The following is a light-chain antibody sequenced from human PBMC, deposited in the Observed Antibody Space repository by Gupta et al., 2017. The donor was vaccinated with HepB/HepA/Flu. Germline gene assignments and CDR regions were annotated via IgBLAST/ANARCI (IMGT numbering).Light chain of an antibody. CDR3: QKYYSAPIT. J-gene: IGKJ5*01. CDR2: AAS. V-gene: IGKV1-27*01. Sequence: DIQMTQSPSSLSASVGDRVTITCRASQDISNNLAWYQQKAGKVPKLLIYAASTLPLGVPSRFSGSGSGTDFTLTISSVQHEDVATYYCQKYYSAPITFGQGTRLDI. CDR1: QDISNN.